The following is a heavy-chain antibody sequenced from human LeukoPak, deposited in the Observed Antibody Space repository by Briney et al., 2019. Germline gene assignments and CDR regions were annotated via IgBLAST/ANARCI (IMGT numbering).Heavy chain of an antibody. D-gene: IGHD3-3*01. CDR1: GGSISSSSYY. CDR3: ARRENDFWSGYSIFDY. J-gene: IGHJ4*02. Sequence: SETLSLTCTVSGGSISSSSYYWGWIRQPPGTGLEWIGSIYYSGSTYYNPSLKSRVTISVDTSKNQFSLKLSSVTAADTAVYYCARRENDFWSGYSIFDYWGQGTLVTVSS. CDR2: IYYSGST. V-gene: IGHV4-39*01.